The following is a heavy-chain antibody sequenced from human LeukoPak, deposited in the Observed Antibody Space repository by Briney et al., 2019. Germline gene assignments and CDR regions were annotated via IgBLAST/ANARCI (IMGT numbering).Heavy chain of an antibody. CDR2: ISSSSSYI. D-gene: IGHD3-22*01. V-gene: IGHV3-21*01. J-gene: IGHJ4*02. Sequence: GMSLRLSCAASGFPFSSYGMHWVRQAPGKGLEWVSSISSSSSYIYYADSVKGRFTISRDNAKNSLYLQMNSLRAEDTAVYYCAWSSSDLDYWGQGTLVTVSS. CDR1: GFPFSSYG. CDR3: AWSSSDLDY.